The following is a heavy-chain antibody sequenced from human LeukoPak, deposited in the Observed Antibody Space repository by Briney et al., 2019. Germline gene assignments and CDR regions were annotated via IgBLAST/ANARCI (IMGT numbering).Heavy chain of an antibody. CDR1: GGSLSRCGYY. V-gene: IGHV4-31*03. Sequence: SDTLSLPCTVSGGSLSRCGYYCSWIRQHPGKGLEWIGYIYYSGSPYHNPSLKNRVPISVDTSKNQFSQKLSSVTAADTAVYYCARVSQLRYYDSNRPIYYYYYGMDVWGQGTTVT. CDR2: IYYSGSP. CDR3: ARVSQLRYYDSNRPIYYYYYGMDV. D-gene: IGHD3-22*01. J-gene: IGHJ6*02.